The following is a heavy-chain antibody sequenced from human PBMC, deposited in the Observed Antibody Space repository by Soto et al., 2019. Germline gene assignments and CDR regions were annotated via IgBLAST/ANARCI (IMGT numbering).Heavy chain of an antibody. Sequence: GGSLRLSCAASGFTFSSYGISWIRLSPGKGLEWVSVISGGGDTTYYTPSVKGRFTISRDDFRNTLYLQMNSLRTEDTAIYYCAKLRDFVVLPAGVLDYWGPGTLVTVSS. CDR2: ISGGGDTT. D-gene: IGHD2-8*01. CDR3: AKLRDFVVLPAGVLDY. J-gene: IGHJ4*02. CDR1: GFTFSSYG. V-gene: IGHV3-23*01.